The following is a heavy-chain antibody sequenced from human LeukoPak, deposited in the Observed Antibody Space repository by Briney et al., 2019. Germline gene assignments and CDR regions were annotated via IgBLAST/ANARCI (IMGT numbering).Heavy chain of an antibody. J-gene: IGHJ4*02. CDR2: ISDSGSKT. D-gene: IGHD3-10*01. V-gene: IGHV3-23*01. CDR1: GFTFSDYA. Sequence: GGSLRLSCAASGFTFSDYAMTWVRQAPGKGLEWVSGISDSGSKTYYADSVQGRFTISRDNSKNSLFLQMNSLRAEDTAVYYCGKEAFGELVIGSWGQGILVTVTS. CDR3: GKEAFGELVIGS.